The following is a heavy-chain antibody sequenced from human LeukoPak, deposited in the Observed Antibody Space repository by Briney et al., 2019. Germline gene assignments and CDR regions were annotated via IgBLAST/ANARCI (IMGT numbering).Heavy chain of an antibody. J-gene: IGHJ4*02. CDR3: ARGLGGYNTNWFPVSCY. V-gene: IGHV1-8*01. CDR1: GDTFTTYD. Sequence: GASVKVSCKVSGDTFTTYDMSWVRQATGRGLEWMGWINPYSGDTGYAQKFQGRVTMTRNTSISTAYMELSSLKSEDTAIYYCARGLGGYNTNWFPVSCYWGQGTLVTVSS. CDR2: INPYSGDT. D-gene: IGHD6-13*01.